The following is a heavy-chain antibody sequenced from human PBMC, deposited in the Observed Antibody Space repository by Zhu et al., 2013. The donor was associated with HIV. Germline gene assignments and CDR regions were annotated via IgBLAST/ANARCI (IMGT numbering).Heavy chain of an antibody. J-gene: IGHJ5*02. V-gene: IGHV1-69*01. CDR1: GGTFSSYA. Sequence: QVQLVQSGAEVKKPGSSVKVSCKASGGTFSSYAISWVRQAPGQGLEWMGGIIPIFGTANYAQKFQGRVTITADESTSTAYMELSSLRSEDTAVYYCARDYCSSTSCKRRGGFDPWGQGTLVTVSS. CDR3: ARDYCSSTSCKRRGGFDP. CDR2: IIPIFGTA. D-gene: IGHD2-2*01.